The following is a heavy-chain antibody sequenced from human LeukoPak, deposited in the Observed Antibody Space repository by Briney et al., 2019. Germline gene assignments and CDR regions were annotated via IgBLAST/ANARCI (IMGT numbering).Heavy chain of an antibody. CDR3: ARERPTTTAFHV. CDR1: GNTFSSNI. V-gene: IGHV1-3*01. Sequence: GASVKVSCKTSGNTFSSNIINWVRQAPGQRLDWMGWINAGNGNTKYSEKFQGRVTITSDTSASTVYMEMSSLRSEDTAVYYCARERPTTTAFHVWGQGTMVTVS. D-gene: IGHD1-14*01. CDR2: INAGNGNT. J-gene: IGHJ3*01.